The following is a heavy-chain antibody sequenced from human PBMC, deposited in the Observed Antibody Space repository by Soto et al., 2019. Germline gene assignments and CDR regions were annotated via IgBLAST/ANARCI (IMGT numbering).Heavy chain of an antibody. V-gene: IGHV1-2*04. CDR2: INPNSGGR. D-gene: IGHD3-10*01. CDR3: ARDRLVRGGQPAQLDY. CDR1: GYTFTGYY. J-gene: IGHJ4*02. Sequence: QVQLVQSGAEVKKPGASVKVSCKASGYTFTGYYMHWVRQAPGQGLEWMGWINPNSGGRNYGQKFQGWVTMTRDTSISTAYMELSRLRSDDTAVYYCARDRLVRGGQPAQLDYWGQGTLVTVSS.